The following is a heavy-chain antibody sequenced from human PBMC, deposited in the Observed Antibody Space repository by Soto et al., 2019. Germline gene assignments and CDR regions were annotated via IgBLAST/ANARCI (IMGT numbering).Heavy chain of an antibody. J-gene: IGHJ4*02. CDR1: GASISSYY. CDR2: IYYSGST. Sequence: QVQLQESGPGLVTPSENLSLTCTVSGASISSYYWSWLRQPPGKGLEWIWYIYYSGSTTDNPSLQRRVTISLYTSRNHCSMKLSSVTAADTAVYYCARARRFLEWLFYYCGQGTLVTFSS. D-gene: IGHD3-3*01. CDR3: ARARRFLEWLFYY. V-gene: IGHV4-59*01.